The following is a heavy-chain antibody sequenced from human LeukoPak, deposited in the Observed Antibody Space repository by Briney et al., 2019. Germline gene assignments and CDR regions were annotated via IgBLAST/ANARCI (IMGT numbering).Heavy chain of an antibody. Sequence: GGSLRLSCAASGFTFSSYSMNWVRQAPGKGLGWVSYISSSSSTIYYADSVKGRFTISRDNAKNSLYLQMNSLRAEDTAVYYCARDLGRGSYFDAFDIWGQGTMVTVSS. CDR3: ARDLGRGSYFDAFDI. J-gene: IGHJ3*02. D-gene: IGHD1-26*01. CDR1: GFTFSSYS. CDR2: ISSSSSTI. V-gene: IGHV3-48*01.